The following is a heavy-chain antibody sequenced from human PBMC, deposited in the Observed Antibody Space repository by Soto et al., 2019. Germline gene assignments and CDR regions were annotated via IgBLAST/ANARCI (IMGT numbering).Heavy chain of an antibody. CDR3: ARLFAATEAFDY. V-gene: IGHV4-39*01. CDR1: GGSISGSSYY. Sequence: QLQLQESGPGLVKPSETLSLTCTVSGGSISGSSYYWGWIRQPPGKGLEWIGSIYYSGSTYYNPSLKSRVTISVDTSKNQFSLKLSSVTAADTAVYYCARLFAATEAFDYWGQGTLVTVSS. D-gene: IGHD1-26*01. J-gene: IGHJ4*02. CDR2: IYYSGST.